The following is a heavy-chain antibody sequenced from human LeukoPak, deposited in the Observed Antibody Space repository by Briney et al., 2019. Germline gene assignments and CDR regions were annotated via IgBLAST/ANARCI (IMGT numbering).Heavy chain of an antibody. V-gene: IGHV1-2*02. CDR1: GSTFSDYH. Sequence: PRASVKVSCKASGSTFSDYHINWARQASGQGPEWMGWINPKSGDASYNQAFQGRVTMTRDTSISTAYMELNRLRSDDTAMYYCARGEYSNGYPYRLDSWGQGTLVTVSS. CDR3: ARGEYSNGYPYRLDS. J-gene: IGHJ4*02. CDR2: INPKSGDA. D-gene: IGHD3-16*01.